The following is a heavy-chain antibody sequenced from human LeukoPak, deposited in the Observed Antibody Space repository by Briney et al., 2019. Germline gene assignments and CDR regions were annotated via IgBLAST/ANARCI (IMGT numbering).Heavy chain of an antibody. CDR3: AGGYYYDSSGLD. V-gene: IGHV4-38-2*02. CDR1: GGSISSYY. Sequence: SETLSLTCTVSGGSISSYYWGWIRQPPGKGLEWIGSIYHSGSTYYNPSLKSRVTISVDTSKNQFSLKLSSVTAADTAVYYCAGGYYYDSSGLDWGQGTLVTVSS. CDR2: IYHSGST. D-gene: IGHD3-22*01. J-gene: IGHJ4*02.